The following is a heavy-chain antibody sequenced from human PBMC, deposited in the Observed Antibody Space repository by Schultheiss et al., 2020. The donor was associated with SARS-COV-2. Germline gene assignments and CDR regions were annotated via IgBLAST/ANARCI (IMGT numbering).Heavy chain of an antibody. V-gene: IGHV4-59*01. CDR3: KTRFVVVPAATREKRENWFDP. CDR2: IYYNGRT. D-gene: IGHD2-2*01. Sequence: SQTLSLTCTVSGGSISSYYWSWIRQPPGKGLEWIGSIYYNGRTNYSPSLKSRVTISVDTSKNQFSLNLRSVTAADTAVYYCKTRFVVVPAATREKRENWFDPWGQGTLVTVSS. J-gene: IGHJ5*02. CDR1: GGSISSYY.